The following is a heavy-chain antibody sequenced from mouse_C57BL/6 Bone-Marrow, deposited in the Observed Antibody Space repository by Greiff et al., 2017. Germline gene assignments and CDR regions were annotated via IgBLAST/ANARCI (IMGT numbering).Heavy chain of an antibody. V-gene: IGHV1-69*01. CDR1: GYTFTSYW. Sequence: QVQLQQSGAELVMPGASVKLSCKASGYTFTSYWMHWVKQRPGQGLEWIGEIDPSDSYTNYNQKFKGKSTLTVDKSSSTAYMQLSSLTSEDSAVYNCAREGYYFWYFDVWGTGTRVTVSS. CDR2: IDPSDSYT. D-gene: IGHD2-3*01. J-gene: IGHJ1*03. CDR3: AREGYYFWYFDV.